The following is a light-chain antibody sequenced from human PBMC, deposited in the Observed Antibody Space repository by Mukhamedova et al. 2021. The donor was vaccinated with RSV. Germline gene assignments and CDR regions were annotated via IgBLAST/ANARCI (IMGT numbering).Light chain of an antibody. CDR1: SGSIASNY. Sequence: SGSIASNYVQWYQQRPGSAPTTVIYEDNQRPSGVPDRFSGSIDSSSNSASLTISGLKTEDEADYYCQSYDSSGVFGGGTKLTVL. V-gene: IGLV6-57*02. CDR2: EDN. CDR3: QSYDSSGV. J-gene: IGLJ2*01.